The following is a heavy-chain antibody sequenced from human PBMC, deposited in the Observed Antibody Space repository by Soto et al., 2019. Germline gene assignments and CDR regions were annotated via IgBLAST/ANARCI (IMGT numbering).Heavy chain of an antibody. J-gene: IGHJ6*02. D-gene: IGHD6-19*01. Sequence: QVQLVESGGGVVQPGRSLRLSCAASGFTFSSYGMHWVRQAPGKELEWVAVISYDGSNKYYADSVKGRFTISRDNSKNTLYLQMSSLRAEDTAVYYCVKDGSSGWPYYYGMDVWGQGTTVTVSS. CDR2: ISYDGSNK. V-gene: IGHV3-30*18. CDR1: GFTFSSYG. CDR3: VKDGSSGWPYYYGMDV.